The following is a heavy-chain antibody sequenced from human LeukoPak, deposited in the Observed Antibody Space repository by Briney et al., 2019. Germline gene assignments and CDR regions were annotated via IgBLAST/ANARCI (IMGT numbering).Heavy chain of an antibody. CDR2: ISYDGSNK. CDR1: GFTFSGYA. J-gene: IGHJ6*04. Sequence: GGSLRLSCAASGFTFSGYAMHWVRQAPGKGLEWVAVISYDGSNKYYADSVKGRFPFSRDNSKNTLYLQMNSLRAKDTAVYSCAITQDYVWGSYRPSNYYYGMDVWGKGTTVTVSS. CDR3: AITQDYVWGSYRPSNYYYGMDV. D-gene: IGHD3-16*02. V-gene: IGHV3-30*04.